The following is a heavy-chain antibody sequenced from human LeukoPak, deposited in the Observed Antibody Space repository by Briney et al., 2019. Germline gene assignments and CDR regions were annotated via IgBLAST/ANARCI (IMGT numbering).Heavy chain of an antibody. CDR2: IYYSGST. J-gene: IGHJ4*02. V-gene: IGHV4-39*07. CDR1: GGSISSSSYY. D-gene: IGHD3-3*01. Sequence: PSETLSLTCTVSGGSISSSSYYWGWIRQPPGKGLEWIGSIYYSGSTYYNPSLKSRVTISVDTSKNQFSLKLSSVTAADTAVYYCARDPGSGYYLLGYYFDYWGQGTLVTVSS. CDR3: ARDPGSGYYLLGYYFDY.